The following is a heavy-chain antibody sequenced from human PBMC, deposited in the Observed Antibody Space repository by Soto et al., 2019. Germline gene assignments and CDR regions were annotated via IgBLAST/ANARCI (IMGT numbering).Heavy chain of an antibody. CDR2: INSDGSST. D-gene: IGHD3-16*01. CDR1: GFTFSSYW. J-gene: IGHJ4*02. Sequence: PGGSLRLSCGASGFTFSSYWMHWVRQAPGKGLVWVSRINSDGSSTSYADSVKGRFTISRDNAKNTLYLQMNSLRAEDTAVYYCARASSMITFGVYYWGQGTLVTVSS. CDR3: ARASSMITFGVYY. V-gene: IGHV3-74*01.